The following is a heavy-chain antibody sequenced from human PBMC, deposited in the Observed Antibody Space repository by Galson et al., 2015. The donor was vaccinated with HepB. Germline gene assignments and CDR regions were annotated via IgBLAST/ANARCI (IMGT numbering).Heavy chain of an antibody. CDR3: VYAGTYYKEGS. Sequence: SLRLSCAASGFDFGDYYMSWIRQAPGKGLESVAYISGSGRDTNSADFARGRFTIHRDNAKNSVSLQMNSLRAEDTAMYYCVYAGTYYKEGSWGQGTLVTVSS. J-gene: IGHJ5*02. V-gene: IGHV3-11*03. CDR2: ISGSGRDT. CDR1: GFDFGDYY. D-gene: IGHD3-10*01.